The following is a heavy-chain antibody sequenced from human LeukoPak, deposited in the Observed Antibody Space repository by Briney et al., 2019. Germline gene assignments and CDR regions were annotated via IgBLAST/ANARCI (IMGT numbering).Heavy chain of an antibody. CDR2: ISSISSTI. Sequence: GGSLRLSCVASGFTFSDYGMNWVRQAPGKGLEWVSHISSISSTIKYGDSVKGRFTISRDNAKDSLYLQMNSLRAEDTAVYYCAREWDSWGQGTLVTVSS. CDR1: GFTFSDYG. J-gene: IGHJ4*02. V-gene: IGHV3-48*01. CDR3: AREWDS.